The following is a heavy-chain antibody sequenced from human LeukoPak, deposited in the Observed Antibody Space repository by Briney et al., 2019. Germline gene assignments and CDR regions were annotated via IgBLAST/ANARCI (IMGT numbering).Heavy chain of an antibody. Sequence: ASVKVSCKASGYTFTGYYMHWVRQAPGQGLEWMGWINPNSGGTNYAQKFQGRVTMTRDTSISTAYMELRSLRSDDTAVYYCARGDYYDSSGYYFDYWGQGTLVTVSS. CDR1: GYTFTGYY. CDR2: INPNSGGT. V-gene: IGHV1-2*02. J-gene: IGHJ4*02. CDR3: ARGDYYDSSGYYFDY. D-gene: IGHD3-22*01.